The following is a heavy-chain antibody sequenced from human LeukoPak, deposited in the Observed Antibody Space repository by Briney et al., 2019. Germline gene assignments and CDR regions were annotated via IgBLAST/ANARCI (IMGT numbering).Heavy chain of an antibody. V-gene: IGHV4-34*01. CDR1: GGSFSGYY. J-gene: IGHJ4*02. CDR3: ARSDQQLWSLKYYFDY. CDR2: INHSGST. Sequence: SETLSLTCAVYGGSFSGYYWSWIRQPPGKGLEWIGEINHSGSTNYNPSLKSRVTISVDTSKNQFSLKLSSVTAADTAVYYCARSDQQLWSLKYYFDYWGQGTLVTVSS. D-gene: IGHD5-18*01.